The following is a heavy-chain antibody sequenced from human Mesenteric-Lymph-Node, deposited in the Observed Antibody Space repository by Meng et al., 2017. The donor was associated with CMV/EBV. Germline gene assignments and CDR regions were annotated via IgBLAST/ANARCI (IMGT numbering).Heavy chain of an antibody. CDR2: IYYSGST. CDR1: GGSISSSSYY. V-gene: IGHV4-39*07. Sequence: SETLSLTCTVSGGSISSSSYYWGWIRQPPGKGLEWIGSIYYSGSTYYNPSLKSRGSISADTSKKQFSLKLSSVTAADTAVYYCARKIVVTTSHWYFDLWGRGTLVTVSS. J-gene: IGHJ2*01. D-gene: IGHD2-21*02. CDR3: ARKIVVTTSHWYFDL.